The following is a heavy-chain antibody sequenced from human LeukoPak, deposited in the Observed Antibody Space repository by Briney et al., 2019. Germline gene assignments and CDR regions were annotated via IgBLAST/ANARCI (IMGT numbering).Heavy chain of an antibody. CDR1: VDSVSSKGVA. CDR2: TYYGSKWSN. Sequence: SQTLSLTCVISVDSVSSKGVAWNWVRQSPARGLEWLGRTYYGSKWSNDYALSVKSRITINPDTSKNQFSLQLNSVTPADTAVYYCTRGRNSAFDYWGQGTLVTVSS. V-gene: IGHV6-1*01. D-gene: IGHD1-14*01. J-gene: IGHJ4*02. CDR3: TRGRNSAFDY.